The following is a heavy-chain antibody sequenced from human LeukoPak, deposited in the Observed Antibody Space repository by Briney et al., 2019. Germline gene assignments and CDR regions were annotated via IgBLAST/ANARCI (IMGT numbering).Heavy chain of an antibody. CDR2: INPNSGNR. V-gene: IGHV1-8*02. CDR3: ARRGNEYSSSPPPH. J-gene: IGHJ4*02. CDR1: GYTFTSLD. Sequence: ASVKVSCKASGYTFTSLDINWVRQATGQGLEWMGWINPNSGNRGYAQQFQGRVTMTRDTSITTAYMELNSLTSDDTAVYYCARRGNEYSSSPPPHWGQGTLVTVSS. D-gene: IGHD6-6*01.